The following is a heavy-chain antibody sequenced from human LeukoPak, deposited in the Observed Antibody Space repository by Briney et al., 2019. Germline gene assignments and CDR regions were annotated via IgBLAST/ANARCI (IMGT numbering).Heavy chain of an antibody. D-gene: IGHD4-17*01. CDR3: ARDPIFYGERYYYYYYMDV. CDR1: GFTFSDYY. Sequence: PGGSLRLSCAASGFTFSDYYMSWIRQAPGKGLEWVSYISRSGSTIYYADSVKGRFTISRDNAKNSLYLQMNSLRAEDTAVYYCARDPIFYGERYYYYYYMDVWGKGTTVTISS. J-gene: IGHJ6*03. CDR2: ISRSGSTI. V-gene: IGHV3-11*01.